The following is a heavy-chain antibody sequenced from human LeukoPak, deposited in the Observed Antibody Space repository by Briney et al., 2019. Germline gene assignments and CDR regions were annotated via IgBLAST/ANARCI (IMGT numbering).Heavy chain of an antibody. V-gene: IGHV4-34*01. CDR2: INHSGST. CDR1: GGSFSGYY. CDR3: ARGIPTLRGYSYGPRSQPENYWYFDL. Sequence: PSETLSLTCAVYGGSFSGYYWSWIRQPPGKGLEWIGEINHSGSTNYNPSLKSRVTISVDTSKNQFSLKLSSVTAADTAVYYCARGIPTLRGYSYGPRSQPENYWYFDLWGRGTLVTVSS. J-gene: IGHJ2*01. D-gene: IGHD5-18*01.